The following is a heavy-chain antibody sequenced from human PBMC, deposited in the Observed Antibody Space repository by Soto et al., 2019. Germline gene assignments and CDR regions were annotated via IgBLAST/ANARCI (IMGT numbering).Heavy chain of an antibody. CDR1: GFTVSSNY. CDR3: ARSRYLEY. D-gene: IGHD1-20*01. V-gene: IGHV3-7*04. J-gene: IGHJ4*02. Sequence: GGSLRLSCAASGFTVSSNYMSWVRQAPGKGLEWVANIKQDGSEKNYVDSVEGRFTISRDNAKNSLYLQMNSLRAEDTAVYYCARSRYLEYWGQGTLVTVSS. CDR2: IKQDGSEK.